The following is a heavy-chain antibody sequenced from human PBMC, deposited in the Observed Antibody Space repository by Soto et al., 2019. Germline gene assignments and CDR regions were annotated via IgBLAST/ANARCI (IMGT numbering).Heavy chain of an antibody. CDR1: GITATNSH. J-gene: IGHJ4*02. D-gene: IGHD4-17*01. Sequence: DVQLVKSGGGLIQPGGSLRLSCAASGITATNSHMSWVRQAPGKGLEWVSVIYSDDNTYYADSVKGRFTISRDTSKNTVSLQMNSLRAEDTAVYYFARDGNGDKDFDFWDQGSRVTVSS. V-gene: IGHV3-53*01. CDR2: IYSDDNT. CDR3: ARDGNGDKDFDF.